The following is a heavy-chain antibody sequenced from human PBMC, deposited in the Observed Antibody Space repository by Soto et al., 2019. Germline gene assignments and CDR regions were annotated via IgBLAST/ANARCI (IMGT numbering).Heavy chain of an antibody. J-gene: IGHJ5*02. CDR2: IYHSGST. CDR1: DDSISTDNW. D-gene: IGHD2-15*01. Sequence: QVQVQESGPGLVTPSGTLSLTCAVSDDSISTDNWWTWVRQPPGKGLEWIGEIYHSGSTHHNPSLKSRVTISVGKSKNQFSLKLTSVTAADTAVYYCARGTGYCSGGSGYSSFDPWGQGTLVTVSS. CDR3: ARGTGYCSGGSGYSSFDP. V-gene: IGHV4-4*02.